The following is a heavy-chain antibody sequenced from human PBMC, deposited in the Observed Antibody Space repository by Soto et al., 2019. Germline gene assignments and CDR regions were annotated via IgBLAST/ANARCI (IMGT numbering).Heavy chain of an antibody. CDR3: AKDQSDVVVVPAAAADDAFDI. Sequence: PGGSLRLSCAASGFTFSSYAMSWVRQAPGKGLEWVSAISGSGGSTYYADSVKGRFTISRDNSKNTLYLQMNSLRAEDTAVYYCAKDQSDVVVVPAAAADDAFDIWGQGTMVTVSS. D-gene: IGHD2-2*01. CDR2: ISGSGGST. V-gene: IGHV3-23*01. CDR1: GFTFSSYA. J-gene: IGHJ3*02.